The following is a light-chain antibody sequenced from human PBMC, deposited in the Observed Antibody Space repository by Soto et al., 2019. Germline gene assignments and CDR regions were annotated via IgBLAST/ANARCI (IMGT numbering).Light chain of an antibody. J-gene: IGKJ2*01. Sequence: EIVLTQSPGTLSLSPGERATLSCRASQSVSSSYVAWYQQKPGQAPRLLIYGASSRATGIPDRFSGSGSGTYFTLTISRLAPEDFAVYYCQQYGSSPPSTFGQGTKLESK. V-gene: IGKV3-20*01. CDR2: GAS. CDR1: QSVSSSY. CDR3: QQYGSSPPST.